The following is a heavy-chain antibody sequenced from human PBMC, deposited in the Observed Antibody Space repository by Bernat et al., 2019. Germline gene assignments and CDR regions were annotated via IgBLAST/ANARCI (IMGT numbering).Heavy chain of an antibody. J-gene: IGHJ4*02. D-gene: IGHD1-26*01. V-gene: IGHV3-30*02. CDR3: AKDGGSYYVDDY. CDR1: GFTFSSYG. CDR2: IRYDGSNK. Sequence: QVQLVESGGGVVQPGGSLRLSCAAAGFTFSSYGMHWVRQAPGKGLEWVAFIRYDGSNKYYAYSVTGRFTITRENSNITMYLQMNSLRAEATAVYYCAKDGGSYYVDDYWGQGTLVTVSS.